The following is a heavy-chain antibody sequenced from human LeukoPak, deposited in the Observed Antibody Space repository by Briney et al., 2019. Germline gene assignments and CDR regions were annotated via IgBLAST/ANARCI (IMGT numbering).Heavy chain of an antibody. CDR1: GYSISSGYY. Sequence: PSETLSLTCAASGYSISSGYYWGWIRQPPGKGLEWIGSIYHIGSTYYNPSLKIRFTISVDTSKNQFSLKLSSVTAADTDVYYCASHVRGVFARRFDPWGQGTLVTVSS. V-gene: IGHV4-38-2*01. J-gene: IGHJ5*02. CDR3: ASHVRGVFARRFDP. D-gene: IGHD3-10*02. CDR2: IYHIGST.